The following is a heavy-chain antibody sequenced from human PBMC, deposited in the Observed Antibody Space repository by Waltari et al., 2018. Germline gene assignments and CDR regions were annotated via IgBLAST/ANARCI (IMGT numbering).Heavy chain of an antibody. CDR2: INHIGST. J-gene: IGHJ4*02. CDR3: AIGRNTMVRGVIKRVIATFFDY. Sequence: QVQLQQWGAGLLKPSETLSLTCAVYGGSFSGYYWSWIRQPPGKGLEWIGEINHIGSTNYNPAFKCLVTISVDTSKNQFSLKLSSVTAADTAVYYCAIGRNTMVRGVIKRVIATFFDYWGQGTLVTVSS. CDR1: GGSFSGYY. D-gene: IGHD3-10*01. V-gene: IGHV4-34*01.